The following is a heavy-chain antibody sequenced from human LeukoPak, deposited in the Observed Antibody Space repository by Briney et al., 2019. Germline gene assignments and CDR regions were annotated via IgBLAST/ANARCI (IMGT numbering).Heavy chain of an antibody. CDR1: GGSFSGYY. Sequence: SETLSLTCAVYGGSFSGYYWSWVPHPPGKGLEGSGEINHSGSTNYNPSLKSRVTISVVTSKNQFSLKLSSVTAADPAVYYCARAPYGDYDSAFDIWGQGTMVTVSS. D-gene: IGHD4-17*01. CDR3: ARAPYGDYDSAFDI. CDR2: INHSGST. J-gene: IGHJ3*02. V-gene: IGHV4-34*01.